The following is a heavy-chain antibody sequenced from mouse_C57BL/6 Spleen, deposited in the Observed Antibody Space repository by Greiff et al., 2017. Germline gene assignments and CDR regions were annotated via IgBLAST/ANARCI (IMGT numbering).Heavy chain of an antibody. J-gene: IGHJ2*01. CDR1: GFSLTSYA. Sequence: QVQLQQSGPGLVAPSQSLSITCTVSGFSLTSYAISWVRQPPGKGLEWLGVIWTGGGTNYNSALKSRLSISKDNSKSQVFLKMNSLQTDDTARYYCARSTTVVETYFDYWGQGTTLTVSS. CDR2: IWTGGGT. CDR3: ARSTTVVETYFDY. V-gene: IGHV2-9-1*01. D-gene: IGHD1-1*01.